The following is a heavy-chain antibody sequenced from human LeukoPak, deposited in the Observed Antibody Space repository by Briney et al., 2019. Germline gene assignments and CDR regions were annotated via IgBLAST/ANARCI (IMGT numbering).Heavy chain of an antibody. CDR1: GFTFSSYA. CDR3: ARDGMGGIKAFDI. Sequence: GGSLRLSCAASGFTFSSYAMYWVRQAPGKGLEWVATIKDGGSEKYYVDSVKGRITISRDNAKNSLYLQMTSLRAEDTAVYYCARDGMGGIKAFDIWGQGTMVTVSS. J-gene: IGHJ3*02. D-gene: IGHD3-10*01. CDR2: IKDGGSEK. V-gene: IGHV3-7*03.